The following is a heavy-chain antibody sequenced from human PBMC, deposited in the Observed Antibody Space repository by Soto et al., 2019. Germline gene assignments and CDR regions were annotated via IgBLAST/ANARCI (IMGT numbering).Heavy chain of an antibody. J-gene: IGHJ6*02. V-gene: IGHV1-18*01. Sequence: SVKVSCKASGYTFTSYGISWVRQAPVQGLEWMGWISAYNGNTNYAQKLQGRVTMTTDTSTSTAYMELRSLRSDDTAVYYCARFFQEDIVVVSAFGMDVWGQGTTVTVSS. CDR2: ISAYNGNT. CDR1: GYTFTSYG. CDR3: ARFFQEDIVVVSAFGMDV. D-gene: IGHD2-2*01.